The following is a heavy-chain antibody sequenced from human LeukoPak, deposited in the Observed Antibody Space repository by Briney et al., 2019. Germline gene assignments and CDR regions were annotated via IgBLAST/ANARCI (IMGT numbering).Heavy chain of an antibody. CDR3: AKDTGYYYDSSNYWV. D-gene: IGHD3-22*01. CDR2: ISGGGVST. CDR1: GFTFSSYA. Sequence: TGGSLRLSCAASGFTFSSYAMTWVRQAPGKGLQWVSAISGGGVSTYYADSVKGRFTISRDNAKNSLYLQMNSLRAEDTALYYCAKDTGYYYDSSNYWVWGQGTLVTVSS. V-gene: IGHV3-23*01. J-gene: IGHJ4*02.